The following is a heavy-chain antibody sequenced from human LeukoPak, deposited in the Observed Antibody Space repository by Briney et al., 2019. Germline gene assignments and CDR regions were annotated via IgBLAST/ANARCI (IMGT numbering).Heavy chain of an antibody. Sequence: ASVKVSCKASGYTFTGYYMHWVRRAPGQGLEWMGWINPNSGDRNYAQKFQGRVTMTRDTSISTAYMELSSLRSEDTAVYYCARGASLFGGDINTREYYYYGMDVWGQGTTVTVSS. D-gene: IGHD3-16*02. CDR3: ARGASLFGGDINTREYYYYGMDV. V-gene: IGHV1-2*02. CDR2: INPNSGDR. CDR1: GYTFTGYY. J-gene: IGHJ6*02.